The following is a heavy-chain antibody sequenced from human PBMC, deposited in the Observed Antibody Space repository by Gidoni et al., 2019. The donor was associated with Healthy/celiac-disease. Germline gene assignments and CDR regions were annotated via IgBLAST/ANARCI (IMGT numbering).Heavy chain of an antibody. Sequence: RFTISRDNSKNTLYLQMNSLRAEDTAVYYCAKDLIRYCSSTSCPDYWGQGTLVTVSS. D-gene: IGHD2-2*01. J-gene: IGHJ4*02. V-gene: IGHV3-23*01. CDR3: AKDLIRYCSSTSCPDY.